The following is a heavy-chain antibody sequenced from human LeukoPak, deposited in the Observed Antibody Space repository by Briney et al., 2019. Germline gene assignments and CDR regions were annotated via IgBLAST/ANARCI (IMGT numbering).Heavy chain of an antibody. Sequence: GGSLRLTCVVSGFTLSNCAMSWVRQAPGKGLEGVSGISGSAGGTKYADSVKGRLTISRDNSLTTLYLQMNSLRAEDTAVYFCAKRGVVIRGLLIIELHTDAYYFDYWGQGILVTVSS. CDR3: AKRGVVIRGLLIIELHTDAYYFDY. CDR1: GFTLSNCA. J-gene: IGHJ4*02. CDR2: ISGSAGGT. V-gene: IGHV3-23*01. D-gene: IGHD3-10*01.